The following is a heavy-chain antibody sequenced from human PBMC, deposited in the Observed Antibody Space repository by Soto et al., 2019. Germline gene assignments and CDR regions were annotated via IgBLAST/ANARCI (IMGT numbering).Heavy chain of an antibody. CDR1: GFTFTTYF. Sequence: QVHLVQSGAEVKKPGASVKVSCKASGFTFTTYFMHWVRQAPGQGLEWMGMVNPGGGDTSYAQKFQGRVTMTRDTSTSTLYMELSSVRSEDTAVYYCAREALTGYRDFDYWGQGTLVTVSS. D-gene: IGHD3-9*01. V-gene: IGHV1-46*01. CDR3: AREALTGYRDFDY. CDR2: VNPGGGDT. J-gene: IGHJ4*02.